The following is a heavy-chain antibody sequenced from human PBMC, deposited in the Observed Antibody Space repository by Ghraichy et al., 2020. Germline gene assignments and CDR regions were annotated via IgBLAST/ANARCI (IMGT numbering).Heavy chain of an antibody. D-gene: IGHD3-22*01. CDR3: ARSGLGMIVVVIPHENYYFDY. J-gene: IGHJ4*02. V-gene: IGHV1-69*13. Sequence: SVKVSCKASGGTFSSYAISWVRQAPGQGLEWMGGIIPIFGTANYAQKFQGRVTITADESTSTAYMELSSLRSEDTAVYYCARSGLGMIVVVIPHENYYFDYWGQGTLVTVSS. CDR1: GGTFSSYA. CDR2: IIPIFGTA.